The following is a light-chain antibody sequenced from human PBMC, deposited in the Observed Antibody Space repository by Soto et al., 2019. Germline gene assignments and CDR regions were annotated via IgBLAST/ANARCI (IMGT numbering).Light chain of an antibody. CDR1: SSDIGGYNY. CDR2: EVS. Sequence: QSALTQPASASGSPGQSITISCTGTSSDIGGYNYVSWYQQHPGKAPKVIISEVSDRPSGVSNRFSGSKSGNTASLTISGLQTEDEADYYCCSYTTTSTPVVFGTGTKVNVL. CDR3: CSYTTTSTPVV. J-gene: IGLJ1*01. V-gene: IGLV2-14*01.